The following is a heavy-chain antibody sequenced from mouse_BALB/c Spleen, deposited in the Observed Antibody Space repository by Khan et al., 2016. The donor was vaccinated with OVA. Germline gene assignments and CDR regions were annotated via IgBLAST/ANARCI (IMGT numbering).Heavy chain of an antibody. CDR2: IDPANDNS. J-gene: IGHJ2*01. V-gene: IGHV14-3*02. CDR3: APAGTGDYFDY. CDR1: GFNIKDTH. Sequence: VQLQHSGAELVKPGASVKLSCTASGFNIKDTHMHWVKQRPEQGLEWIGRIDPANDNSKYDPRFQGKATITADTSSNTAYLHLSSLTSEDTAVYYCAPAGTGDYFDYWGQGTTLTVSS. D-gene: IGHD4-1*01.